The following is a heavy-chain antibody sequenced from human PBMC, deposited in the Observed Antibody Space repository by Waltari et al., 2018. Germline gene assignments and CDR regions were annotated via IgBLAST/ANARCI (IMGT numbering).Heavy chain of an antibody. CDR3: AREWVVSGYIGGYFDY. CDR1: GGSISSGDYY. CDR2: IYYSGST. D-gene: IGHD5-12*01. Sequence: QVQLQESGPGLVKPSQTLSLTCTVSGGSISSGDYYWSWVRQPPGKGLEWIGYIYYSGSTYYNPSLKSRVTISVDTSKNQFSLKLSSVTAADTAVYYCAREWVVSGYIGGYFDYWGQGTLVTVSS. J-gene: IGHJ4*02. V-gene: IGHV4-30-4*08.